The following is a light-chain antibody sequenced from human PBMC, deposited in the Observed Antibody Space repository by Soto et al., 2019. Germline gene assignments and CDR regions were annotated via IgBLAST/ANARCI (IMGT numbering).Light chain of an antibody. CDR1: QGISSW. CDR3: QQYNSYSPWT. Sequence: DIQMTQSPSTLSASVGDRVTITCRASQGISSWLAWYQQKPGKAPKLLIYKASSLESGVPSRFSGSRSGTEFTLTISSLQPDDFAAYYCQQYNSYSPWTFGQGTKVEIK. J-gene: IGKJ1*01. CDR2: KAS. V-gene: IGKV1-5*03.